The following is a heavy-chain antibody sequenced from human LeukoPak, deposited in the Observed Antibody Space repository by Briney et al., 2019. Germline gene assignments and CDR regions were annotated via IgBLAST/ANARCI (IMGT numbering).Heavy chain of an antibody. J-gene: IGHJ4*02. CDR3: TKVFIKYCSTPSCYVFDY. D-gene: IGHD2-2*01. Sequence: ASVKVSCKASGYTFSGYYIHWVRQAPGQGPEWMGWINPNSGGTNYAQKFQGRVTMTRDTSISTAYMELSRLRSDDTAVYYCTKVFIKYCSTPSCYVFDYWGQGTLVTVS. CDR1: GYTFSGYY. V-gene: IGHV1-2*02. CDR2: INPNSGGT.